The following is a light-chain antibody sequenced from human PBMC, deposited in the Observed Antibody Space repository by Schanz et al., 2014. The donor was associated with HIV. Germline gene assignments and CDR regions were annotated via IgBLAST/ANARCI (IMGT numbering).Light chain of an antibody. V-gene: IGLV2-23*02. CDR3: CSYAGTSTFVV. J-gene: IGLJ2*01. Sequence: QSALTQPPSASGSPGQSVTISCTGTSSDVGGYNYVSWYQHHPGKAPKLIVYDVTKRPSGVSNRFSGSKSGNTASLTFSGLQAEDEADYYCCSYAGTSTFVVFGGGTKVTVL. CDR2: DVT. CDR1: SSDVGGYNY.